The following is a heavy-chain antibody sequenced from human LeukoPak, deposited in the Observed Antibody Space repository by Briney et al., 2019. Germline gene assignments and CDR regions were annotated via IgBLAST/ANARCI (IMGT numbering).Heavy chain of an antibody. CDR1: GYTFTGYY. CDR2: INPNSGGT. CDR3: ARTAAAGEDYYFDY. D-gene: IGHD6-13*01. J-gene: IGHJ4*02. V-gene: IGHV1-2*02. Sequence: ASVKVSCKASGYTFTGYYMHWVRQAPGQGLEWMGWINPNSGGTNYARKFQGRVTMTRDTSISTAYMELSRLRSDDTAVYYCARTAAAGEDYYFDYWGQGTLVTVSS.